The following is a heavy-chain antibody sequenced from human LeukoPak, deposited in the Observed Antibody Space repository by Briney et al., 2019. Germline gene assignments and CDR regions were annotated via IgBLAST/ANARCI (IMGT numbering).Heavy chain of an antibody. D-gene: IGHD4-11*01. CDR1: GYTFTGYY. V-gene: IGHV1-2*02. Sequence: ASVKVSCKASGYTFTGYYMHWVRQAPGQGLEWMGWINPNSGGTNYAQKLQGRVTMTTDTSTSTAYMELRSLRSDDTAVYYCARRTTVTTDYYYYYMDVWGKGTTVTVSS. J-gene: IGHJ6*03. CDR3: ARRTTVTTDYYYYYMDV. CDR2: INPNSGGT.